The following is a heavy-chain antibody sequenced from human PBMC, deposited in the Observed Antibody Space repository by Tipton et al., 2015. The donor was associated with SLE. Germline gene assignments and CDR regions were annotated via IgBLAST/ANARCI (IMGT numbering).Heavy chain of an antibody. J-gene: IGHJ4*02. CDR1: GFTFSSYA. CDR3: AKDAAVHYYDFSGPQALDY. V-gene: IGHV3-NL1*01. D-gene: IGHD3-22*01. Sequence: QLVQSGGGVVQPGRSLRLSCAASGFTFSSYAMHWVRQAPGKGLEWVSTIFGAGTTYYADSVKGRFTVSRDNSKNTLSLQMTSLRLEDTAVYYCAKDAAVHYYDFSGPQALDYWGQGTLVTVSS. CDR2: IFGAGTT.